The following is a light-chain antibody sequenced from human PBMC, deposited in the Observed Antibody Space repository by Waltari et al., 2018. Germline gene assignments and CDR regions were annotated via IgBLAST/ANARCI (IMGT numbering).Light chain of an antibody. CDR2: DVS. J-gene: IGLJ1*01. V-gene: IGLV2-23*02. CDR3: CSYAGSSTFLYV. Sequence: QSALTQPASVSGSPGQSITISCTGTSSDVGGYNCVSLYQQHPGKAPKLMLSDVSKRPSGVCKRFSGSKSGNTASLTISGLQAEDEADYYCCSYAGSSTFLYVFGTGTKVTVL. CDR1: SSDVGGYNC.